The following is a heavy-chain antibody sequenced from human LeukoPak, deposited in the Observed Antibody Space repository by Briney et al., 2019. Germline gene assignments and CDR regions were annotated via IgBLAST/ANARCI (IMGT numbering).Heavy chain of an antibody. CDR1: GYTFTSYG. D-gene: IGHD1-1*01. J-gene: IGHJ4*02. Sequence: ASVKVSCKASGYTFTSYGISWVRQAPGQGLEWMGGIIPIFGTANYAQKFQGRVTITADKSTSTAYMELSSLRSEDTAVYYCARFSRYNWNGYFDYWGQGTLVTVSS. CDR2: IIPIFGTA. CDR3: ARFSRYNWNGYFDY. V-gene: IGHV1-69*06.